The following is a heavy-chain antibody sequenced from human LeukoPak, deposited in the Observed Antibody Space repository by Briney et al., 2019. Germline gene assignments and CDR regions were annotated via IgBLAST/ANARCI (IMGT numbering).Heavy chain of an antibody. CDR1: GGSISSYS. D-gene: IGHD3-3*01. V-gene: IGHV4-59*08. Sequence: SETLSLTCTVSGGSISSYSWSWIRQPPGKGLEWIGYIYYSGTTNYNPSLKSRVTISVDTSKNQFSLKLSSVTAADTAVYYCARQRFLEWYFDYWGQGTLVTVSS. J-gene: IGHJ4*02. CDR3: ARQRFLEWYFDY. CDR2: IYYSGTT.